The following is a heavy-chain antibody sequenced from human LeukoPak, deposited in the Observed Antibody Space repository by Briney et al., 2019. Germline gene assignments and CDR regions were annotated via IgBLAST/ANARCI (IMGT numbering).Heavy chain of an antibody. CDR1: GGSISSSSYY. Sequence: SETLSLTCTVSGGSISSSSYYWGWIRQPPGKGLEWIGEINHSGSTNYNPSLKSRVTISVDTSKNQFSLKLSSVTAADTAVYYCARGAHGGSYFDYWGQGTLVTVSS. J-gene: IGHJ4*02. CDR3: ARGAHGGSYFDY. V-gene: IGHV4-39*07. D-gene: IGHD2-15*01. CDR2: INHSGST.